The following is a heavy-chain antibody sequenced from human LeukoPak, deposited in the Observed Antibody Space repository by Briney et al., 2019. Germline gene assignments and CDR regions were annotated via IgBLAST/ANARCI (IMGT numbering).Heavy chain of an antibody. CDR1: GFTFSHYG. V-gene: IGHV3-23*01. D-gene: IGHD6-19*01. CDR3: AKDRGDSGWYFDF. CDR2: ISISGGST. Sequence: GGSLRLSCAASGFTFSHYGMTWVRQAPGRGLECVSTISISGGSTYYADSVKGRFTISRDSSKNTLYLQMNSVRAEDTAVYYCAKDRGDSGWYFDFWGQGTLVTVSS. J-gene: IGHJ4*02.